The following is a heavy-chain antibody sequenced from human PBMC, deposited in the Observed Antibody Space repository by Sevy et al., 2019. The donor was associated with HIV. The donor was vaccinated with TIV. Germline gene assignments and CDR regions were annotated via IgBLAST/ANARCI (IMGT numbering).Heavy chain of an antibody. CDR1: GHTLSRHA. CDR2: ISTYNGDT. Sequence: ASVKVSCETFGHTLSRHAISWVRQAPGQGLEWMGWISTYNGDTIYAQNFQGRVTMTTDTSTRTAYMELRSLRSDDTAVYFCARLTASRAHDSWGKGTLVTVSS. V-gene: IGHV1-18*04. CDR3: ARLTASRAHDS. D-gene: IGHD2-21*02. J-gene: IGHJ4*02.